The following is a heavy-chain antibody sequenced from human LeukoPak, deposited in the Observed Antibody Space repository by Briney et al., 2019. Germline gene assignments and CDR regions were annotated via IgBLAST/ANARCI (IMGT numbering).Heavy chain of an antibody. J-gene: IGHJ6*03. D-gene: IGHD2-2*01. CDR3: ARHRRPAPATPYHYYMDV. CDR2: IYPGDSDT. Sequence: GESLKISCKGSGYSFTSYWIGWVRQMPGKGLEWMGIIYPGDSDTRYSPSFQGQVTISADKSISTAYLQWSSLKASDTAMYYCARHRRPAPATPYHYYMDVWGKGTTVTVSS. V-gene: IGHV5-51*01. CDR1: GYSFTSYW.